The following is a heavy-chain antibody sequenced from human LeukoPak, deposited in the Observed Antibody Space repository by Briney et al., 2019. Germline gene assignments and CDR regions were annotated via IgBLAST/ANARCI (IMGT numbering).Heavy chain of an antibody. CDR1: GFTFSSYA. CDR2: IGGTGVRT. CDR3: AKDCLGGPYFFHY. Sequence: GGSLRLSCAASGFTFSSYAMSWVRQAPGKGLEWVSTIGGTGVRTYYAGSVKGRFTISRDNSKNTLYLQINSLRAEDTAVYFCAKDCLGGPYFFHYWGQGTLVTVSS. V-gene: IGHV3-23*01. D-gene: IGHD3-16*01. J-gene: IGHJ4*02.